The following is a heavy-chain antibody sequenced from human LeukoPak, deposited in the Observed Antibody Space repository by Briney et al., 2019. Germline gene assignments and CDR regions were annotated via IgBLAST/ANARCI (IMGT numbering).Heavy chain of an antibody. Sequence: SETLSLTCTVSGGSISSYYWSWIRQPPGKGLEWIGYIYYTGSTNYNPSLKSRVTISVDTSKNQFSLKLSSVTAADTAVYYCASNLSGSYYNWFDPWGQGTLVTVSS. CDR2: IYYTGST. CDR3: ASNLSGSYYNWFDP. CDR1: GGSISSYY. V-gene: IGHV4-59*01. J-gene: IGHJ5*02. D-gene: IGHD1-26*01.